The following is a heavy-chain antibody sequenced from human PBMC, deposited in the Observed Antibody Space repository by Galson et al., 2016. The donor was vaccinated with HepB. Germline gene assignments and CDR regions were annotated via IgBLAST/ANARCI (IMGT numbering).Heavy chain of an antibody. CDR3: VEQRKGAPYGMDV. D-gene: IGHD1/OR15-1a*01. CDR2: TYYRSKWYN. J-gene: IGHJ6*02. Sequence: CAISGDSVSSNSAAWNWIRQSPSRGLEWLGRTYYRSKWYNDYAVSVKSRIIVNPDTSKNQFSLRLNSVTPEDTAVYYCVEQRKGAPYGMDVWGQGTTGTVSS. V-gene: IGHV6-1*01. CDR1: GDSVSSNSAA.